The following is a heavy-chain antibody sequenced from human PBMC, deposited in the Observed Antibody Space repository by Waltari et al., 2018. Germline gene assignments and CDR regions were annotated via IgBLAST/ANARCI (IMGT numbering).Heavy chain of an antibody. CDR2: IHSDGRST. D-gene: IGHD6-6*01. CDR1: GFSISGYW. V-gene: IGHV3-74*01. Sequence: VQLVESGGGLVQPGGSLRLSCAASGFSISGYWMHWVRQAPGKGLVWVSRIHSDGRSTSYADSVRGRFTISRDNAKSTVYLQMNSLRADDTAVYFCARDGLGSSHDYWGQGTLVTVSS. J-gene: IGHJ4*02. CDR3: ARDGLGSSHDY.